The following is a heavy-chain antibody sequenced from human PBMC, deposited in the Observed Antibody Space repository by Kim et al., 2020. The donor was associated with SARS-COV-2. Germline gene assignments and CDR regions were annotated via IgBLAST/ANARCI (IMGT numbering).Heavy chain of an antibody. J-gene: IGHJ4*02. CDR3: AKGRLYSDY. CDR2: GST. Sequence: GSTYDAGSVKGRFTISRDNSRNSHYLQMNTLRAEDTALYYCAKGRLYSDYWGQGTLVTVSS. V-gene: IGHV3-23*01. D-gene: IGHD5-12*01.